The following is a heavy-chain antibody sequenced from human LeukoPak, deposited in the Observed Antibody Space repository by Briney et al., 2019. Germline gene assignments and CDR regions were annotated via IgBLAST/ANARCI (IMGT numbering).Heavy chain of an antibody. Sequence: SETLSLTCTVSGYSISSGYYWSWIRQPPGKGLEWIGYIYYSGSTNYNPSLKSRVTISVDTSKNQFSLKLSSVTAADTAVYYCARVNYYGSGSYYYYYYGMDVWGQGTTVTVSS. V-gene: IGHV4-61*01. CDR1: GYSISSGYY. CDR3: ARVNYYGSGSYYYYYYGMDV. CDR2: IYYSGST. J-gene: IGHJ6*02. D-gene: IGHD3-10*01.